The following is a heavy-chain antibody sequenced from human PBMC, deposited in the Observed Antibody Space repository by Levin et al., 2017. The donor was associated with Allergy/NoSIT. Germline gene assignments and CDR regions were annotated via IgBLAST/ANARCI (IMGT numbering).Heavy chain of an antibody. Sequence: GESLKISCQGSGYSFTRYWIGWVRQMSGKGLEWMGSIYPGDSDLRYSPSFQGRVTISADRSTRTAYLQWNSLKASDSAMYYCASGGDYYSVDYWGQGTLVTVSS. V-gene: IGHV5-51*01. CDR1: GYSFTRYW. D-gene: IGHD2-21*02. J-gene: IGHJ4*02. CDR2: IYPGDSDL. CDR3: ASGGDYYSVDY.